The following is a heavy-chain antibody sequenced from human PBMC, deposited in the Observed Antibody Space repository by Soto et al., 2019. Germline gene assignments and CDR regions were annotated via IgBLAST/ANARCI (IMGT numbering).Heavy chain of an antibody. CDR1: GGTFSRYA. Sequence: ASVKVSCKASGGTFSRYAISWVRQAPGQGLEWMGGIIPIFGTANYAQKFQGRVTITADESTSTAYMGLSSLRSEDTAVYYCARALTGYYTSFDYWGQGTLVTISS. V-gene: IGHV1-69*13. CDR2: IIPIFGTA. D-gene: IGHD3-9*01. J-gene: IGHJ4*02. CDR3: ARALTGYYTSFDY.